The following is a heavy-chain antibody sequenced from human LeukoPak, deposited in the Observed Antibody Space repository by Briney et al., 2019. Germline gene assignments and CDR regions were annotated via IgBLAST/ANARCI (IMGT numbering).Heavy chain of an antibody. D-gene: IGHD3-22*01. Sequence: SETLSLTCAVSGVSTTSSNHFWGWIRQPPGKGLEWIGTIYYSGRPFYNPSLKSRVTISVDASKNQFSLQLNSVAAADTAVYYCASAGARYSDTRGLYAFDFWGRGTMVTVSS. CDR3: ASAGARYSDTRGLYAFDF. CDR2: IYYSGRP. J-gene: IGHJ3*01. V-gene: IGHV4-39*01. CDR1: GVSTTSSNHF.